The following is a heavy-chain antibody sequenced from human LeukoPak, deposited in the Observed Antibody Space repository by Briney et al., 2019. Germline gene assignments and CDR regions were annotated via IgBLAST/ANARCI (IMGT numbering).Heavy chain of an antibody. D-gene: IGHD3-10*01. CDR1: GFTFNSYA. Sequence: GGSLRLSCAASGFTFNSYAMSWVRQAPGKGLEWVSAISGSGGSTYYADSVKGRFTISRDNSKNTLYLQMNSLRAEDTAVYYCAKMVRGVIINPLLEYWGQGTLVTVSS. V-gene: IGHV3-23*01. J-gene: IGHJ4*02. CDR3: AKMVRGVIINPLLEY. CDR2: ISGSGGST.